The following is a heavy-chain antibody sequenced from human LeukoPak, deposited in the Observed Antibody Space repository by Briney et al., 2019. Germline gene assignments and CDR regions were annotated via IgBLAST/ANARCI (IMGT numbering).Heavy chain of an antibody. Sequence: GESLKISCKGSGYSFTSYWIGWVRQMPGKGLEWMGIIYPGDSDTRYSPSFQGQVTISADKSISTAYLQWSSLKASDTAMYYCARLIYYDSSGFDPYLVFDYWGQGTLVTVSS. CDR3: ARLIYYDSSGFDPYLVFDY. D-gene: IGHD3-22*01. CDR1: GYSFTSYW. CDR2: IYPGDSDT. J-gene: IGHJ4*02. V-gene: IGHV5-51*01.